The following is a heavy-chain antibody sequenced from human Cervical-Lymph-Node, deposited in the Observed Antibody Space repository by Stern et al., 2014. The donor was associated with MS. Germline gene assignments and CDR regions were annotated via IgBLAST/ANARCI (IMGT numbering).Heavy chain of an antibody. CDR2: IYPGDSDT. CDR3: ARHHWPINYYGPGSLKRTNNPSDI. CDR1: GYSFTYFW. Sequence: EVQLLESGAEVKKPGESLKISCEASGYSFTYFWIAWVRQMPGKGLEWMGIIYPGDSDTRYSPSFQGQVTISADKSLSTAYLQWSSLKASDTAMYYCARHHWPINYYGPGSLKRTNNPSDIWGQGTMVTVSS. V-gene: IGHV5-51*01. J-gene: IGHJ3*02. D-gene: IGHD3-10*01.